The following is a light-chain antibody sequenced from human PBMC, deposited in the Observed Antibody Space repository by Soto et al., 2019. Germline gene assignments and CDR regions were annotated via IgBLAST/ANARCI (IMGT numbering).Light chain of an antibody. CDR2: GAS. CDR3: QQYGRPPA. Sequence: EVLVTHSPGTLSLSPGERATLSCRASQSVSSSYLAWYQQKPGQAPRLLIYGASSRATGIPDRFSGSGSGTDFTLTISRLAPDDFAVYYCQQYGRPPAFGQGTKVDIK. J-gene: IGKJ1*01. V-gene: IGKV3-20*01. CDR1: QSVSSSY.